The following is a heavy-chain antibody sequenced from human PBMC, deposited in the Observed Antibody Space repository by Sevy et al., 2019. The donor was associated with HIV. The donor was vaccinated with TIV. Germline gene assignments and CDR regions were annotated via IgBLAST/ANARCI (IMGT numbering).Heavy chain of an antibody. CDR2: INHSGST. Sequence: GSLRLSCAVYGGSFSGYYWSWIRQPPGKGLEWIGEINHSGSTNYNPSLKSRVTISVDTSKNQFSLKLSSVTAADTAVYYCARGMGVAVAGTVWFDPWGQGTLVTVSS. J-gene: IGHJ5*02. CDR1: GGSFSGYY. V-gene: IGHV4-34*01. CDR3: ARGMGVAVAGTVWFDP. D-gene: IGHD6-19*01.